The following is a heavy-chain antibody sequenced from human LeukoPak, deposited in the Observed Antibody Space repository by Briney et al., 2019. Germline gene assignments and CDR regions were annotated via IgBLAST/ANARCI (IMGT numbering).Heavy chain of an antibody. CDR2: IRYDGSSK. CDR3: ARHPILGGSYLRGWFDP. Sequence: PGGSLRLSCAASGFSFTSLGMHWVRQAPGKGLEWVTFIRYDGSSKYYGDSVKGRFTISRDNSKNTLYLQMNSLRAEDTAVYYCARHPILGGSYLRGWFDPWGQGTLVTVSS. V-gene: IGHV3-30*02. CDR1: GFSFTSLG. D-gene: IGHD1-26*01. J-gene: IGHJ5*02.